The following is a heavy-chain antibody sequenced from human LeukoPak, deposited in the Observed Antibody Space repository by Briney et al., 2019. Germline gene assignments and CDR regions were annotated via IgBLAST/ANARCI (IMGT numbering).Heavy chain of an antibody. V-gene: IGHV3-53*01. J-gene: IGHJ3*02. D-gene: IGHD6-19*01. CDR2: IYSGGST. Sequence: GGSLRLSCAASGFTFSSYAMSWVRQAPGKGLEWVSVIYSGGSTYYADSVKGRFTISRDNSKNTLYLQMNSLRADDTAVYYCARSVIGYSSGWYIAFDIWGQGTMVTVSS. CDR3: ARSVIGYSSGWYIAFDI. CDR1: GFTFSSYA.